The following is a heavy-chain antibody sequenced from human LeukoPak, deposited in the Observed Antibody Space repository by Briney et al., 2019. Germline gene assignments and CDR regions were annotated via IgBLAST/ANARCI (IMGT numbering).Heavy chain of an antibody. V-gene: IGHV5-51*01. Sequence: GESLKISCRGSGYSFTNHWIGWVRQMPGKGLEWMGIIYPGDSDTRYSPSSQGQVSISADKSISTAYLQWSSLKASDTAMYYCARLTDFYGSGSYYRASNYFDYWGQGTLVTVSS. CDR3: ARLTDFYGSGSYYRASNYFDY. J-gene: IGHJ4*02. D-gene: IGHD3-10*01. CDR2: IYPGDSDT. CDR1: GYSFTNHW.